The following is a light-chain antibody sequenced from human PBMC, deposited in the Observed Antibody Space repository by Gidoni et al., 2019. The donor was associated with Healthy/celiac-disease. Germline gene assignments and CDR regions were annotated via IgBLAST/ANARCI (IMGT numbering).Light chain of an antibody. V-gene: IGKV4-1*01. CDR3: QQYYTTPRS. CDR2: WAS. CDR1: QSVLYSSNNKNY. J-gene: IGKJ2*04. Sequence: DIVMTQSPDSLAVSLGERATINCKSSQSVLYSSNNKNYLSWYQQKPGQPPQQLIYWASTRESGVPDRFSGSGSGTDFTLTISSLQAEDVAVYYCQQYYTTPRSFGQGTKLEIK.